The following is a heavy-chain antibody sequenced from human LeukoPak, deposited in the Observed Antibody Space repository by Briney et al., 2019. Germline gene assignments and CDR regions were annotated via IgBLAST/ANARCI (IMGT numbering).Heavy chain of an antibody. CDR3: AKRPTDIVASPHDY. CDR1: GFTFSSYA. J-gene: IGHJ4*02. D-gene: IGHD5-12*01. V-gene: IGHV3-23*01. Sequence: GGSLGLSCAASGFTFSSYAMSWVRQAPGKGLEWVSAISGSGGSTYYADSVKGRFTISRDNSKNTLYLQMNSLRAEDTAVYYCAKRPTDIVASPHDYWGQGTLVTVSS. CDR2: ISGSGGST.